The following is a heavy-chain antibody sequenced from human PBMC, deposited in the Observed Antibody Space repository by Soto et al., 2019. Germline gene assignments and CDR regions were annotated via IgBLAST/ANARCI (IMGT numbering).Heavy chain of an antibody. J-gene: IGHJ6*02. CDR2: IYYSGST. CDR3: AREAYNWNDGYYYGMDV. V-gene: IGHV4-59*02. CDR1: GGSVSSYY. D-gene: IGHD1-20*01. Sequence: SETLSLTCTVSGGSVSSYYWSWIRQPPGKGLEWIGYIYYSGSTNYNPSLKSRVTISVDTSKNQFSLKLSSVTAADTAVYYCAREAYNWNDGYYYGMDVWGQGTTVTVSS.